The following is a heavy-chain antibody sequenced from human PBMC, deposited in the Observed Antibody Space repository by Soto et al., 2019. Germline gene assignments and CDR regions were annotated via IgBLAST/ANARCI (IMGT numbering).Heavy chain of an antibody. Sequence: SGPTLANPTQTLTLTCTSSGFSLTTSGEGVDWIRQSPAKALAWLALDYWNHEKRYNAALNTSLTITKDTSKNQEVLTVADMDPVDTGAYYCLHEYSSSNWIDAWGQGTLVTVSS. D-gene: IGHD2-21*01. CDR3: LHEYSSSNWIDA. CDR2: DYWNHEK. CDR1: GFSLTTSGEG. V-gene: IGHV2-5*04. J-gene: IGHJ5*02.